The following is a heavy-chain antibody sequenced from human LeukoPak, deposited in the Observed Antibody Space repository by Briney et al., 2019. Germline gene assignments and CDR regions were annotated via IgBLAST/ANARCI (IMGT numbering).Heavy chain of an antibody. D-gene: IGHD4/OR15-4a*01. V-gene: IGHV3-7*01. J-gene: IGHJ3*02. CDR3: AAEYGRAFDI. Sequence: GESLRLSCAASGFTFTTYWMAWVRQFPGKGLEWVANINQDGTEKYSVDSVKGRFTISRDNAKNSLYLQMNSLRAEDTAVYYCAAEYGRAFDIWGQGTMVTVSS. CDR1: GFTFTTYW. CDR2: INQDGTEK.